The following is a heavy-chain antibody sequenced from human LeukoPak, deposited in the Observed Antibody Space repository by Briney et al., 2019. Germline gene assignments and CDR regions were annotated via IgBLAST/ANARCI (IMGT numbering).Heavy chain of an antibody. CDR1: GFTVSSNY. CDR2: IYSGGRT. J-gene: IGHJ4*02. CDR3: AKSGYNRFDY. D-gene: IGHD5-24*01. V-gene: IGHV3-53*01. Sequence: GGSLRLSCAASGFTVSSNYMSWVRQAPGKGLEWVSVIYSGGRTYYGDSVKGRFTISRDNSKNTLYLQMNSLRVEDTAVYYCAKSGYNRFDYWGQGTLVTVSS.